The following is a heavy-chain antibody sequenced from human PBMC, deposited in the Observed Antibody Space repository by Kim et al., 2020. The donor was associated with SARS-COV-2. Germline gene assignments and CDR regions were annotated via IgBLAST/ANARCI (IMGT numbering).Heavy chain of an antibody. CDR3: AKDGTTVTTFLDY. J-gene: IGHJ4*02. V-gene: IGHV3-23*01. Sequence: YADSVKGRFTISRDNSKNTLYLQMNSLRAEDTAVYYCAKDGTTVTTFLDYWGQGTLVTVSS. D-gene: IGHD4-17*01.